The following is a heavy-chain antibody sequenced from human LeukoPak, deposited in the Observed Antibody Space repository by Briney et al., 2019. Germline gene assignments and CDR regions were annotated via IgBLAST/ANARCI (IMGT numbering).Heavy chain of an antibody. J-gene: IGHJ4*01. D-gene: IGHD6-13*01. CDR1: GGSISSHY. CDR2: IYYSGGT. Sequence: SETLSLTCTVSGGSISSHYWSWIRQSPGKGLEWIGYIYYSGGTNYNPSLKSRVTISVDPSKNLFSLRLSSVTAADTAVYYCASLYSSTWQRVDYWGHGTLVTVSS. V-gene: IGHV4-59*11. CDR3: ASLYSSTWQRVDY.